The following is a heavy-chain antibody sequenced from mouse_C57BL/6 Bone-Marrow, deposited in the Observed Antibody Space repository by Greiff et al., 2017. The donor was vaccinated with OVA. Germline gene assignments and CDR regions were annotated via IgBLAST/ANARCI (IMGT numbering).Heavy chain of an antibody. Sequence: QVQLQQPGAELVRPGPSVKLSCKASGYTFTSYWMHWVKQRPGQGLEWIGVIDPSDSYTNYNQKFKGKATLTVDTSSSTAYMQLSSLTYEDSAVYYCARWVSYYSNPYWYFDVWGTGTTVTVSS. J-gene: IGHJ1*03. CDR1: GYTFTSYW. D-gene: IGHD2-5*01. V-gene: IGHV1-59*01. CDR2: IDPSDSYT. CDR3: ARWVSYYSNPYWYFDV.